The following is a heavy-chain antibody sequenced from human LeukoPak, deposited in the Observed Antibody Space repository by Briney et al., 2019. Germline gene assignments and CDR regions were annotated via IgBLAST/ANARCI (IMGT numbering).Heavy chain of an antibody. CDR3: TRWVYYYDTSGSRGEY. J-gene: IGHJ4*02. CDR1: GYSFTNYW. V-gene: IGHV5-51*01. CDR2: IYPGDSDT. D-gene: IGHD3-22*01. Sequence: GEALKISCKASGYSFTNYWIGWGRQIAGKGLEWVGIIYPGDSDTRYSPSFQGQVTISADKSISTAYMLWISLKASDTAMYYCTRWVYYYDTSGSRGEYWGQGTLVTVSS.